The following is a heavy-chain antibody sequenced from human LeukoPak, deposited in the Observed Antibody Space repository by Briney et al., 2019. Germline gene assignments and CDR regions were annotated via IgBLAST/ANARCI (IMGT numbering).Heavy chain of an antibody. D-gene: IGHD3-10*01. Sequence: GGSLRLSCAASGFAFSSHTINWVRQAPGKGLEWVSYISSSGSTIYYADSVKGRFTISRDNAKNSLYLEMNSLRAEDTAVYYCAGRGDYYGSAPFDYWGQGTLVTVSS. V-gene: IGHV3-48*04. J-gene: IGHJ4*02. CDR1: GFAFSSHT. CDR3: AGRGDYYGSAPFDY. CDR2: ISSSGSTI.